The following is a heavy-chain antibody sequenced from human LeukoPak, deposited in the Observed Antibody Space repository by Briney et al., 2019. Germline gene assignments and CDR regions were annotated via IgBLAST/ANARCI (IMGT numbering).Heavy chain of an antibody. CDR2: ISSSSSYI. CDR3: ARDRRAYGGNSEPAFDI. D-gene: IGHD4-23*01. J-gene: IGHJ3*02. Sequence: PGGSLGLSCAASGFTFSSYSMNWVRQAPGKGLEWVSSISSSSSYIYYADSVKGRFTISRDNAKNSLYLQMNSLRAEDTAVYYCARDRRAYGGNSEPAFDIWGQGTMVTVSS. V-gene: IGHV3-21*01. CDR1: GFTFSSYS.